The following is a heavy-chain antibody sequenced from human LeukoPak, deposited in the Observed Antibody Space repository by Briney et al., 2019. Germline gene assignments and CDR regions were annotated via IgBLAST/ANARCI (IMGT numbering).Heavy chain of an antibody. CDR3: AREDRGYTTFDY. D-gene: IGHD5-18*01. V-gene: IGHV3-7*01. Sequence: GGSLRLSCTASGFTFSNFWMGWVRQAPGKGLEWVANIKQDETEKFYLGSVKGRFTISRDNAKNSLYLQMNSLRAEDTAVYYCAREDRGYTTFDYWGQGTLVTVSS. CDR2: IKQDETEK. J-gene: IGHJ4*02. CDR1: GFTFSNFW.